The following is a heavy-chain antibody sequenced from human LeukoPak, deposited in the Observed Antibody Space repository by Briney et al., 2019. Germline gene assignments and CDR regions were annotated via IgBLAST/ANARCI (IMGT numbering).Heavy chain of an antibody. CDR3: AKDASNLVAATAIDS. CDR1: GFTFSSYG. J-gene: IGHJ4*02. V-gene: IGHV3-30*02. D-gene: IGHD2-15*01. CDR2: LRYDGSNK. Sequence: GGSLRLSCAASGFTFSSYGMHWVRQAPGKGLEWVAFLRYDGSNKDYADSVKGRFTISRDNSKNTLDLEMNSLRAEDTAVYYCAKDASNLVAATAIDSWGQGTLVTVSS.